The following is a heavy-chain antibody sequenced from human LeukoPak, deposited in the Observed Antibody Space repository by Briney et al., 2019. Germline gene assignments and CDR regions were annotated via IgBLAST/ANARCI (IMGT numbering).Heavy chain of an antibody. CDR2: ISGSGGST. V-gene: IGHV3-23*01. Sequence: PGGSLRLSCAASGFTFSSYAMSWVRQAPGKGLEWVSAISGSGGSTYYADSVKGRFTISRDNSKNTLYLQMNSLRAEDTAVYYCAKYPGSSGYYYTAYYFDYWGQGTLVTVSS. CDR3: AKYPGSSGYYYTAYYFDY. J-gene: IGHJ4*02. D-gene: IGHD3-22*01. CDR1: GFTFSSYA.